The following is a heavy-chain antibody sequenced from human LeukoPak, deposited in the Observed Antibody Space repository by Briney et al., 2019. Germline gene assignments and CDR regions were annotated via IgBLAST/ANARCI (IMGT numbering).Heavy chain of an antibody. CDR2: INPNSGGT. Sequence: ASVKVSCKASGYTFTGYYMHWVRQAPGQGLEWMGWINPNSGGTNYAQKFQGRVTMTRDTSISTAYMELSRLRSDDTAMYYCAREFLAGVYYYGMDVWGQGTTVTVSS. CDR1: GYTFTGYY. J-gene: IGHJ6*02. D-gene: IGHD2/OR15-2a*01. CDR3: AREFLAGVYYYGMDV. V-gene: IGHV1-2*02.